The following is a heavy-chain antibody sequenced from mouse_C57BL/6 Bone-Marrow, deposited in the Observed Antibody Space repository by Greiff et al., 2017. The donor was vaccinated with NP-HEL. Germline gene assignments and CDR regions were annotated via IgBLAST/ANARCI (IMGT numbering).Heavy chain of an antibody. J-gene: IGHJ2*01. CDR1: GYTFTDYE. D-gene: IGHD1-1*01. CDR2: INPETGGT. CDR3: TRGVITTVVDLDY. V-gene: IGHV1-15*01. Sequence: QVHVKQSGAELVRPGASVTLSCKASGYTFTDYEMHWVKQTPVYGLEWIGAINPETGGTAYNQKFKGKAILTADKSSSTAYMELRSLTSEDSAVYYCTRGVITTVVDLDYWGQGTTLTVSS.